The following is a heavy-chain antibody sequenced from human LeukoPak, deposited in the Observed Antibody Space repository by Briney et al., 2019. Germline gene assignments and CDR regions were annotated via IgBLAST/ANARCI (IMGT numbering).Heavy chain of an antibody. CDR1: GFNFIDYS. D-gene: IGHD5-12*01. Sequence: GGSLRLSCAASGFNFIDYSMNWVRQAPGKGLEWISYIVISSGNTKYADSVKGRFTISRDKARNSLYLQMNSLRVEDTAVYYCARDHRYAFDNWGHGTLVTGFS. CDR2: IVISSGNT. V-gene: IGHV3-48*01. CDR3: ARDHRYAFDN. J-gene: IGHJ4*01.